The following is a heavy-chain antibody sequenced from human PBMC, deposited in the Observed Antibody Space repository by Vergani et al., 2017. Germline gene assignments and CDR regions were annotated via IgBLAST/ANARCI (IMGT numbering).Heavy chain of an antibody. CDR2: LSASDRRT. CDR3: AKVGRSEVAGTVGGFDI. CDR1: GFTFIMHA. V-gene: IGHV3-23*01. D-gene: IGHD6-19*01. J-gene: IGHJ3*02. Sequence: EVQLLESGGDLVQPGGSLRLSCAASGFTFIMHAMSWVRQAPGKGLEWVSTLSASDRRTHYADSVKGRFTISRDNSKNTLFLHMNSLRPEDTAVYYCAKVGRSEVAGTVGGFDIWGQGTMVTVSS.